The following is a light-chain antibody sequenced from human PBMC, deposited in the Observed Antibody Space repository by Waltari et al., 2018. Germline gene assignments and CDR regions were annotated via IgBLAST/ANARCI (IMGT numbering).Light chain of an antibody. Sequence: QLVLTQPPSASASLEASVKTTCTLNSGHTNYATVWHKQQTAKGPRFLWKLDSDGSHPKGDGIPDRFSGSSSGAERYLILSSLQSEEEADYYCQSWDTGINVFGGGTKLTVL. CDR2: LDSDGSH. CDR3: QSWDTGINV. J-gene: IGLJ2*01. V-gene: IGLV4-69*01. CDR1: SGHTNYA.